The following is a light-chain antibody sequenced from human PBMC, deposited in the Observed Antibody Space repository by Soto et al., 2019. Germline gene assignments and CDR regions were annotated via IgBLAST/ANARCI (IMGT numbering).Light chain of an antibody. J-gene: IGKJ1*01. V-gene: IGKV3-11*01. CDR1: QSVSSY. CDR2: DAS. CDR3: QERSNWPPSWT. Sequence: EIVLTQSPATLSLSPGERATLSCRASQSVSSYLAWYQQKPGQAPRLLIYDASNRATGIQARFSGSGSGTDFNLTISRLEPEDFAVYYCQERSNWPPSWTFGQGTKVEIK.